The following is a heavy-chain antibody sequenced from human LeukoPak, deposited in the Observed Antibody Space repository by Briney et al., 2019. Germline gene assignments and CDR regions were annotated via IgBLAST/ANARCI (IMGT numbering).Heavy chain of an antibody. J-gene: IGHJ1*01. Sequence: SETLSLTCAVSGYSISSGYYWGWIRQPPGKGLEWIGSIYHSGSTYYNPSLKSRVTISVDTSKNQFSLKLNSVTAADTALYYCAGISTGSCFRHWGQGTVVTVSS. CDR3: AGISTGSCFRH. V-gene: IGHV4-38-2*01. CDR1: GYSISSGYY. D-gene: IGHD4-17*01. CDR2: IYHSGST.